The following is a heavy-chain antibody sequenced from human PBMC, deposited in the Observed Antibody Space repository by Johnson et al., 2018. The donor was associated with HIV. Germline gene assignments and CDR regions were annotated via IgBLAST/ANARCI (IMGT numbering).Heavy chain of an antibody. Sequence: EQLVESGGGLVQPGGSLRLSCAASGFTFSSYDMHWVRQATGKGLEWVSAIGTVGDTYYVGSVKGRFTISRDNAKNSLYLHMNSLRAEDTALYYCARACRDGYTCDAFDIWGQGTMVTVSS. CDR3: ARACRDGYTCDAFDI. D-gene: IGHD5-24*01. J-gene: IGHJ3*02. V-gene: IGHV3-13*01. CDR1: GFTFSSYD. CDR2: IGTVGDT.